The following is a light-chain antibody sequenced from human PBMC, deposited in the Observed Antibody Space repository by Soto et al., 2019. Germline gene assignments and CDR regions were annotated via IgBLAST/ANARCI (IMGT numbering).Light chain of an antibody. Sequence: IQLTQSPSSLSASVGDRVTITCRASQGVSSYLAWYQQKPGKAPELLIYAASTLQSGVPSRFSGSGSGTDFTLTISSLQPEDFATYYCQQSYRTPTFGQGTRLEIK. CDR1: QGVSSY. CDR2: AAS. CDR3: QQSYRTPT. V-gene: IGKV1-39*01. J-gene: IGKJ5*01.